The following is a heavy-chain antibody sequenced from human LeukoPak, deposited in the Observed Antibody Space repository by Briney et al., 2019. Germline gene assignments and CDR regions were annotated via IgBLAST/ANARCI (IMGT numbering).Heavy chain of an antibody. CDR3: ARGSGSYWDY. V-gene: IGHV3-21*01. Sequence: GGSLRLSCAASGFTFSSYSMNWVRQAPGKGLEWVSSISSSSSYIYYADSVKGRFTISRDNSKNTLYLQMNSLRAEDTAVYYCARGSGSYWDYWGQGTLVTVSS. J-gene: IGHJ4*02. CDR1: GFTFSSYS. CDR2: ISSSSSYI. D-gene: IGHD1-26*01.